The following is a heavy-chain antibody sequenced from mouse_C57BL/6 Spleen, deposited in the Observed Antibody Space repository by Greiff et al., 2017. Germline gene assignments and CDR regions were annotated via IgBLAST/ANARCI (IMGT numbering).Heavy chain of an antibody. CDR2: IYPGSGST. CDR3: AREGLYDGYVDY. J-gene: IGHJ2*01. Sequence: QVQLQQPGAELVKPGASVKMSCKASGYTFTSYWITWVKQRPGQGLEWIGDIYPGSGSTNYNEKFKSKATLTVDTSSSTAYMQLSSLTSEDSAVYYCAREGLYDGYVDYWGQGTTLTVSS. V-gene: IGHV1-55*01. CDR1: GYTFTSYW. D-gene: IGHD2-3*01.